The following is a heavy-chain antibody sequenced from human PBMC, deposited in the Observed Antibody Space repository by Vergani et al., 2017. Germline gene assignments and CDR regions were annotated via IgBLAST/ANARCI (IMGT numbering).Heavy chain of an antibody. CDR1: GYTFTNFG. D-gene: IGHD3-16*01. V-gene: IGHV1-18*01. CDR3: VRELGATGLLSFFDY. J-gene: IGHJ4*02. Sequence: QVQLVQSGAEVQKPGASVKVSCKASGYTFTNFGISWLRQVPGQGLECMGWISAYNGDTNYAQIVQGRVTMTTDTSTDTAYMELRSLRSDDTAVYFCVRELGATGLLSFFDYWGQGTLVTVSS. CDR2: ISAYNGDT.